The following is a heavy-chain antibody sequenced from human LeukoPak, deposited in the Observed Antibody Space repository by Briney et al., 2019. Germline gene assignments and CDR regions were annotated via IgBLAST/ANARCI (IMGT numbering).Heavy chain of an antibody. CDR1: GFTFSSYA. Sequence: GGSLRLSCAASGFTFSSYAMHWVRQAPGKGLEWVAVISYDGSNKYYADFVKGRFTISRDNSKNTLYLQVSSLRAEDTAVYYCASRVGGSYFDKYFDYWGQGTLVTVSS. J-gene: IGHJ4*02. CDR3: ASRVGGSYFDKYFDY. V-gene: IGHV3-30-3*01. D-gene: IGHD3-10*01. CDR2: ISYDGSNK.